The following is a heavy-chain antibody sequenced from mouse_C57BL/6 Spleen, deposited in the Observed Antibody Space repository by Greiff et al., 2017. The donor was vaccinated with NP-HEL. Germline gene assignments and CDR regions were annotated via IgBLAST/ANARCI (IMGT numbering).Heavy chain of an antibody. CDR2: LYPGSGSP. CDR1: GYTFTSYW. V-gene: IGHV1-55*01. J-gene: IGHJ4*01. CDR3: ARALRRTRLYDY. Sequence: VQLQQSGAELVKPGASVKMSCKASGYTFTSYWITWVKQRHGQGLEWIGDLYPGSGSPTYNEKLKSKATLTVDTSSSTAYMQLSSLTSEDSAVYYCARALRRTRLYDYWGQGTSVTVSS. D-gene: IGHD1-2*01.